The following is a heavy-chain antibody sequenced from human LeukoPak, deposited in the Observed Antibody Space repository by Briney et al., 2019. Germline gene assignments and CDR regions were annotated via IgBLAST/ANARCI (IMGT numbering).Heavy chain of an antibody. J-gene: IGHJ6*02. CDR1: GGTFSSYA. CDR2: IIPIFGTA. CDR3: ARGLFEYYYYYGMDV. V-gene: IGHV1-69*13. Sequence: EASVKVSCKASGGTFSSYAISWVRQAPGQGLEWMGGIIPIFGTANYAQKFQGRVTITADESTSTAYMELSSLRSEDTAVYYCARGLFEYYYYYGMDVWGQGTTVTVSS. D-gene: IGHD3-22*01.